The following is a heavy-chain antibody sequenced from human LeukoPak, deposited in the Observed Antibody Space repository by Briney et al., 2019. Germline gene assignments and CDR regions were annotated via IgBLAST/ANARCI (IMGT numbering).Heavy chain of an antibody. D-gene: IGHD3-10*02. CDR1: GFTFSNYW. J-gene: IGHJ4*02. V-gene: IGHV3-7*04. Sequence: GESLRLSCAASGFTFSNYWMTWVRQAPGKGLEWVANIKQDGSNKYYVDSVKGRFTISRDNAKNSLYLQMNSLRAEDTALYYCAGTYRSGYYVGELDFWGQGTLVTVSS. CDR3: AGTYRSGYYVGELDF. CDR2: IKQDGSNK.